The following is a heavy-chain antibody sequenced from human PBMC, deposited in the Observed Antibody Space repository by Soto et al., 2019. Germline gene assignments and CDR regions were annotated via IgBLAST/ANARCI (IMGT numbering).Heavy chain of an antibody. CDR1: GYTFTSYG. J-gene: IGHJ4*02. CDR2: ISAYNGNT. D-gene: IGHD3-10*01. Sequence: QVQLVQSGAEVKKPGASVKVSCKASGYTFTSYGISWVRQAPGQGLEWLGGISAYNGNTNYAQKLQGRVTMTTHTSTTTAYMELRILISDDTAGYYCATGLGIVRGDPIDYWGQGTLVTVSS. V-gene: IGHV1-18*01. CDR3: ATGLGIVRGDPIDY.